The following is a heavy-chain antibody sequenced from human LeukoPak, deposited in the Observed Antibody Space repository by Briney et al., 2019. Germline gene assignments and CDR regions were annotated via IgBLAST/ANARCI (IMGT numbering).Heavy chain of an antibody. CDR1: GGSISSYY. CDR2: IYYSGST. V-gene: IGHV4-59*01. Sequence: SETLSLTCTVSGGSISSYYWSWIRQPPGKGLEWIGYIYYSGSTNYNPSLKSRVTISVDTSKNQFSLKLSSVTAADTAVYYCARLRRQAGSFDIWGQGTMVTASS. CDR3: ARLRRQAGSFDI. D-gene: IGHD6-13*01. J-gene: IGHJ3*02.